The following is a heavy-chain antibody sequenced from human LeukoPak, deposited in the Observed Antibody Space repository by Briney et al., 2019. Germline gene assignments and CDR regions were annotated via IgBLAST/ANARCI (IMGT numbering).Heavy chain of an antibody. CDR1: GFTFSSYS. J-gene: IGHJ4*02. CDR3: ARGSERYSSGWYNPYYFDY. V-gene: IGHV3-48*04. CDR2: ISSSSSTI. Sequence: QPGGSLRLSCAASGFTFSSYSMNWVRQAPGKGLEWVSYISSSSSTIYYADSVKGRFTISRDNAKNSLYLQMNSLRAEDTAVYYCARGSERYSSGWYNPYYFDYWGQGTLVTVSS. D-gene: IGHD6-19*01.